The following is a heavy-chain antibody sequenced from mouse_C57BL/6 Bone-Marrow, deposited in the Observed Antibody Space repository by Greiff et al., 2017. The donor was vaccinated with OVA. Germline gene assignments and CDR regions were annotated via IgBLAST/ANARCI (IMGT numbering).Heavy chain of an antibody. J-gene: IGHJ2*01. CDR1: GFTFSSYA. CDR3: ARLNLRRFDY. Sequence: EVQLVESGGGLVKPGGSLKLSCAASGFTFSSYAMSWVRQTPEKRLEWVATISDGGSYTYYPDNVKGRFTISRDNAKNNLYLQMSHLKSEDTAMYYCARLNLRRFDYWGQGTTLTVSS. D-gene: IGHD2-12*01. CDR2: ISDGGSYT. V-gene: IGHV5-4*01.